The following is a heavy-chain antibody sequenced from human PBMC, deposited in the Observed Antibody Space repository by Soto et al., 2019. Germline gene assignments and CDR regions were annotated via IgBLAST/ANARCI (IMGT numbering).Heavy chain of an antibody. Sequence: GGSLRLSCAASGFTFSNHAIHWVRQAPGKGLEWVAVISNDGSRNYYADSVKGRFTMSRDNSKNTLYLQMNSLRVEETAIYYCERRIQNFELLLVPFDYWGQGTLVTVSS. V-gene: IGHV3-30*04. D-gene: IGHD3-9*01. J-gene: IGHJ4*02. CDR3: ERRIQNFELLLVPFDY. CDR1: GFTFSNHA. CDR2: ISNDGSRN.